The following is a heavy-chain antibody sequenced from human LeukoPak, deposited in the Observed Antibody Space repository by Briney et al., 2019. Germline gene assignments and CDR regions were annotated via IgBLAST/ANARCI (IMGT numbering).Heavy chain of an antibody. Sequence: GGSLRLSWAASGFTFSSYWMQWVRQAPGKGLVWFSHIHSDGSSTSYADSVRGRFTISRDNAKNTLYLQMNSLRAEDTAVYYCARERVVVTAIEDCYYGMDVWGQGTTVTVSS. CDR3: ARERVVVTAIEDCYYGMDV. D-gene: IGHD2-21*02. CDR1: GFTFSSYW. CDR2: IHSDGSST. J-gene: IGHJ6*02. V-gene: IGHV3-74*01.